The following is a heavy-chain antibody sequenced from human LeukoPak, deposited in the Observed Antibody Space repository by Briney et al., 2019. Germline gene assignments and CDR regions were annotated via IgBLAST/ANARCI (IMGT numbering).Heavy chain of an antibody. CDR1: GYTFTSYG. D-gene: IGHD3-22*01. CDR2: ISAYNGNT. J-gene: IGHJ4*02. CDR3: ARDRDYYDSSALGY. V-gene: IGHV1-18*01. Sequence: ASVKVSCKASGYTFTSYGISWVRQPPGQGLEWMGWISAYNGNTNYAQKLQGRVTMTTDTSTTTAYMELRSLRSDDTAVYYCARDRDYYDSSALGYWGQGTLVTVSS.